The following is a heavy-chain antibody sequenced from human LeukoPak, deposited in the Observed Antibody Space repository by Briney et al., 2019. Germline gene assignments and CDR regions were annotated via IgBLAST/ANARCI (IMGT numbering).Heavy chain of an antibody. V-gene: IGHV1-18*01. D-gene: IGHD1/OR15-1a*01. J-gene: IGHJ5*02. CDR2: ISANDGNT. CDR3: ARGWGNWNTVWFDP. Sequence: PGASVKVSCKASGYTFTNYGISWLRQAPGQGLEWMGWISANDGNTNYAQKFQGRVTMTTDTSTSTAYMELRSLRSDDTAVYYCARGWGNWNTVWFDPWGQGTLVTVSS. CDR1: GYTFTNYG.